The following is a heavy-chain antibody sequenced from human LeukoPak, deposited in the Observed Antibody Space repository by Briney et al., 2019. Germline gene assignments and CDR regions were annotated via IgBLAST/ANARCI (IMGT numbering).Heavy chain of an antibody. Sequence: GGSLRLSCAVSGFTFSSYAMSWVRQAPGKGLEWVSAITGSGGTTYYADSVKGRFTISRDNSKNTLFLQMNSLRAEDTAVYYCAKLFRYYDTSDYFDYWGQGTLVTVSS. D-gene: IGHD3-22*01. V-gene: IGHV3-23*01. CDR3: AKLFRYYDTSDYFDY. CDR2: ITGSGGTT. CDR1: GFTFSSYA. J-gene: IGHJ4*02.